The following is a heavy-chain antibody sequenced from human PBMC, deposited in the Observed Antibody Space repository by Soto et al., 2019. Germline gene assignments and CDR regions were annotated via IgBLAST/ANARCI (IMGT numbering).Heavy chain of an antibody. D-gene: IGHD3-9*01. CDR3: ESLEGDILTGPSCYHGLDY. CDR2: IYYSGST. CDR1: GGSISSSSYY. Sequence: PSATLSLTCTVSGGSISSSSYYWGWVRHPPGKGLEWIGRIYYSGSTYYNPSLKSRGTISVDTSKNQLSLKLSSVTAADTAAYYCESLEGDILTGPSCYHGLDYWGQGTPAPV. V-gene: IGHV4-39*01. J-gene: IGHJ4*02.